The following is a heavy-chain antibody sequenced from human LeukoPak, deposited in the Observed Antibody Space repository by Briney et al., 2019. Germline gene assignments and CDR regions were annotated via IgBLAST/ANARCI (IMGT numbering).Heavy chain of an antibody. Sequence: PSETLSLTCAVSGGSISSGGYSWSWIRQPPGKGLEWIGYIYHSGSTYYNPSLKSRVTIPVDTSKNQFSLKLSSVTAADTAVYYCARGGDGYSYVVDYWGQGTLVTVSS. CDR1: GGSISSGGYS. D-gene: IGHD5-18*01. CDR3: ARGGDGYSYVVDY. V-gene: IGHV4-30-2*01. CDR2: IYHSGST. J-gene: IGHJ4*02.